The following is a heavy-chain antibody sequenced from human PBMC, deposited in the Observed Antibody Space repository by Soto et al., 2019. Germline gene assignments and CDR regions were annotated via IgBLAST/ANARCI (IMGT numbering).Heavy chain of an antibody. J-gene: IGHJ5*02. CDR1: GFTFDDYA. D-gene: IGHD3-10*01. CDR2: ISWNSGSI. Sequence: GGSLRLSCAASGFTFDDYAMHWVRQAPGKGLEWVSGISWNSGSICYADSVKGRFTISRDNAKNSLYLQMNSLRAEDTALYYCAKDRMVRGVSDWFDPWGQGTLVTVSS. V-gene: IGHV3-9*01. CDR3: AKDRMVRGVSDWFDP.